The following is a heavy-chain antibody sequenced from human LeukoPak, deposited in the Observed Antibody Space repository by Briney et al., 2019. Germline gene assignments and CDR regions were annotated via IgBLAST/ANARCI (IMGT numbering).Heavy chain of an antibody. D-gene: IGHD3-9*01. Sequence: PGGSLSLSCAASGFSFSTTWMHWVRQPPGQGLVWVARITSDGTSISYAESVKGRFTISRDNAKNTLYLQMNSLRAEDTAVYYCAKDLPPDRRLRYFDWLPRPLDYWGQGTLVTVSS. CDR2: ITSDGTSI. CDR3: AKDLPPDRRLRYFDWLPRPLDY. V-gene: IGHV3-74*03. CDR1: GFSFSTTW. J-gene: IGHJ4*02.